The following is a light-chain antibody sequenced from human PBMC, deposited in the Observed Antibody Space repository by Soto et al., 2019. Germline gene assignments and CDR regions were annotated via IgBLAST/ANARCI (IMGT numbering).Light chain of an antibody. CDR1: QSVVSTY. V-gene: IGKV3-20*01. J-gene: IGKJ4*01. CDR3: QQYDNLPLT. CDR2: GAS. Sequence: EIVLTQSPGTLSLSPGERATLSCRASQSVVSTYLAWYQQKPGQAPRLLISGASDRATGIPDRFSGSGSGADFTLTISRLEPEDFAVYYCQQYDNLPLTFGGGTEV.